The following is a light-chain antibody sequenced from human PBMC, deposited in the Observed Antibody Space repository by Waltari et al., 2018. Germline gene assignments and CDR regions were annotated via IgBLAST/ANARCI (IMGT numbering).Light chain of an antibody. V-gene: IGLV2-14*01. CDR3: SSYTSSSTYV. CDR1: SSDVGGYNY. J-gene: IGLJ1*01. Sequence: QSALTQPASVSGSPGQSITISCTGTSSDVGGYNYVSWYQQHPGKAPKLMIYDVSKRPSGVSNRFSGSKSGNTASRTSSGLQAEDDADYYCSSYTSSSTYVFGTGTKVTVL. CDR2: DVS.